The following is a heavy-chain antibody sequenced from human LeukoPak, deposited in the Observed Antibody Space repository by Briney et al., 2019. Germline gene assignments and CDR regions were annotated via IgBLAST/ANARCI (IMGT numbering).Heavy chain of an antibody. V-gene: IGHV1-18*01. J-gene: IGHJ4*02. D-gene: IGHD3-3*01. CDR1: GYTFTSHG. CDR2: ISAYNGNT. Sequence: ASVKVSCKASGYTFTSHGISWVRQAPGQGLEWMGWISAYNGNTNYAQKLQGRVTMTTDTSTSTAYMELRSLRSDDTAVYYCARVVTIFGVVITSFDYWGQGTLVTVSS. CDR3: ARVVTIFGVVITSFDY.